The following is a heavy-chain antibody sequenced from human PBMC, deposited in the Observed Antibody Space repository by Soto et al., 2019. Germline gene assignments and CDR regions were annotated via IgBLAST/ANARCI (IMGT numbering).Heavy chain of an antibody. CDR3: ARFSYLWSGLDD. Sequence: SETLSLTCTVSGASTSSNSFYWGWIRQPPGKGLEWIGTIYYTGSTYYNPSLKSRITVSVDTSKNLLSLRLTSVTAADTAVYYCARFSYLWSGLDDCGHVTFVTV. CDR1: GASTSSNSFY. CDR2: IYYTGST. V-gene: IGHV4-39*01. D-gene: IGHD2-21*01. J-gene: IGHJ2*01.